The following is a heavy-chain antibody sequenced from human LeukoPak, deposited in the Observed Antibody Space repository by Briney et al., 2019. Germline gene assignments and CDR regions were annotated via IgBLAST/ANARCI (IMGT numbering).Heavy chain of an antibody. CDR3: AVEGYCSGGSCYTNWFDP. D-gene: IGHD2-15*01. V-gene: IGHV3-7*02. CDR2: IKQDGSEK. CDR1: GFTFSIYW. Sequence: GGSLRLSCAASGFTFSIYWMSWVRQAPGKGLEWVANIKQDGSEKYYVDSVKGRFTISRDNAKNSLYLQMNSLRDEDTAVYYCAVEGYCSGGSCYTNWFDPWGQGTLITVSS. J-gene: IGHJ5*02.